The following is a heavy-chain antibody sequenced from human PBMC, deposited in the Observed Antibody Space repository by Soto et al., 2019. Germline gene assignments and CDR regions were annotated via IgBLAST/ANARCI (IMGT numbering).Heavy chain of an antibody. V-gene: IGHV4-31*03. D-gene: IGHD5-18*01. CDR2: IYYSGST. J-gene: IGHJ3*01. CDR3: ARGRDRYSYGFRDAFDL. Sequence: TLSLRCSVSGGSMSSGGYYWSWIRQHPGKGLEWIGYIYYSGSTYYNPSLKSRVTISVDTSKNQFSLKLSSVTAADTAVYYCARGRDRYSYGFRDAFDLWGQGTMVTVS. CDR1: GGSMSSGGYY.